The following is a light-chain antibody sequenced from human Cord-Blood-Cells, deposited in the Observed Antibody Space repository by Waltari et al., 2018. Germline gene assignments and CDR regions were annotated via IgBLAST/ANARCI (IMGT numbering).Light chain of an antibody. CDR1: QSVSSN. J-gene: IGKJ4*01. V-gene: IGKV3D-15*01. CDR2: GAS. Sequence: EIVMTQSPATLSVSPGERATLSCRARQSVSSNLAWYQQKPGQAPGLLIYGASIRATGIPARFSGSGSGTECTLTISSLQSEDFAVYYCQQYNNWPPLTFGGGTKVEIK. CDR3: QQYNNWPPLT.